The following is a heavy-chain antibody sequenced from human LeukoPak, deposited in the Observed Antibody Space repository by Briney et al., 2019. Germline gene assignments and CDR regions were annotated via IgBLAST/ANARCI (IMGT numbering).Heavy chain of an antibody. D-gene: IGHD3-10*01. J-gene: IGHJ4*02. CDR2: MNPNSGNT. CDR3: ASAYYGSGSYGLGYYFDY. CDR1: GYTFTSYD. V-gene: IGHV1-8*01. Sequence: ASVKVSCKASGYTFTSYDINWVRQATGQGLEWMGWMNPNSGNTGYAQKFQGRVTMTRNTSISTAYMELSSLRSEDTAVYYCASAYYGSGSYGLGYYFDYWGQGTLVTVSS.